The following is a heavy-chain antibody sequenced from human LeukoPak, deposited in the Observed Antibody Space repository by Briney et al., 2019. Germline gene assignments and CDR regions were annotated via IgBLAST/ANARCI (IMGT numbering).Heavy chain of an antibody. V-gene: IGHV1-8*01. CDR1: GYTFTSYD. D-gene: IGHD6-13*01. J-gene: IGHJ5*02. Sequence: ASVKVSCKAPGYTFTSYDINWVRQATGQGLEWMGWMNPNSGNTGYAQKFQGRVTMTRNTSISTAYMELSSLRSEDTAVYYCARSPIAAAGIMFDPWGQGTLVTVSS. CDR3: ARSPIAAAGIMFDP. CDR2: MNPNSGNT.